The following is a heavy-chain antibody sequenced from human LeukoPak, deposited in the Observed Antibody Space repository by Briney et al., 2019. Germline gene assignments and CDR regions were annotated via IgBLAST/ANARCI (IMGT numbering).Heavy chain of an antibody. Sequence: PGGSLRLSCAASGFTFSSYWMSWVRQAPGKGLEWVANIKQEGSEKYYVDSVKGRFTISRDNAKNSLYLQMNSLRAEDTAVYYCARGCSSTSCYAGVFYYMDVWGKGTTVTVSS. D-gene: IGHD2-2*01. CDR1: GFTFSSYW. CDR2: IKQEGSEK. CDR3: ARGCSSTSCYAGVFYYMDV. V-gene: IGHV3-7*01. J-gene: IGHJ6*03.